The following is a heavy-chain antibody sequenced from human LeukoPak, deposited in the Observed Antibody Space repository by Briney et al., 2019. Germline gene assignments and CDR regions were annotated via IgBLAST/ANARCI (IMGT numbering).Heavy chain of an antibody. V-gene: IGHV3-30*04. D-gene: IGHD4-17*01. CDR1: GFNFRDSA. Sequence: PGRSLRLSRAASGFNFRDSAMHWVRQPPGKGLEGVAVTSYDGTNKYYADSVKGRFTISRDNSKNTLYLQMNSLRLEDTGVYYCAADYGDYVSPSDWGQGTLVTVSS. CDR2: TSYDGTNK. J-gene: IGHJ4*02. CDR3: AADYGDYVSPSD.